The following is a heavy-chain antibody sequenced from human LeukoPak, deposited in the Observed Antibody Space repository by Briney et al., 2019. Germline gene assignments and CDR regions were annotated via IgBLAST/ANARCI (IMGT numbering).Heavy chain of an antibody. J-gene: IGHJ6*02. Sequence: GASVKVSCKASGYTFTSYYMHWVRQAPGQGLEWMGIINPSGGSTSYAQKFQGRVTMTRDTSTSTVYMELSSLRSEDTAVYYCARVKGYCTNGVCYDPEHYYGMDVWGQGTTVTVSS. CDR1: GYTFTSYY. D-gene: IGHD2-8*01. V-gene: IGHV1-46*01. CDR3: ARVKGYCTNGVCYDPEHYYGMDV. CDR2: INPSGGST.